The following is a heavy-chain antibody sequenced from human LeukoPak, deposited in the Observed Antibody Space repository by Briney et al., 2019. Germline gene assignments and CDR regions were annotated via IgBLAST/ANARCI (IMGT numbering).Heavy chain of an antibody. CDR2: IYWDDDK. CDR3: AHSRHTARVEN. Sequence: ESGPTLVKPTQILTLTCTFSGFSLSSSGVGVGWIRQPPGKALEWLALIYWDDDKRYSPSLKTRLTITKDTSKNQVVLTMTNMDPVDTGTYYCAHSRHTARVENWGQGTLVTVSS. V-gene: IGHV2-5*02. CDR1: GFSLSSSGVG. J-gene: IGHJ4*02. D-gene: IGHD5-18*01.